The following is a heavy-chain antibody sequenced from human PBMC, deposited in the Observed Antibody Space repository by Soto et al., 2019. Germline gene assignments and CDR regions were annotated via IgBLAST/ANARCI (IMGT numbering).Heavy chain of an antibody. J-gene: IGHJ4*02. CDR2: INAGNGAT. Sequence: ASVKVSCKASGYTFTSYAMHWVRQAPGRRLEWMGWINAGNGATKYSQNFQDRVTIARDTSANTAFMELSSLRSEDTAVYYCARGSAAAGPYYFDYWAQGTLVTVSS. CDR3: ARGSAAAGPYYFDY. D-gene: IGHD6-13*01. V-gene: IGHV1-3*01. CDR1: GYTFTSYA.